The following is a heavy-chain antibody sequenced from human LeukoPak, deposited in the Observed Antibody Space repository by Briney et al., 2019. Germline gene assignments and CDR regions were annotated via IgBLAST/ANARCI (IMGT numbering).Heavy chain of an antibody. V-gene: IGHV4-59*08. CDR3: ARHGDYGNYYYYGLDV. D-gene: IGHD4-17*01. Sequence: PETLSLTCTVSGGSISSYYWSWIRQPPGKGLEWIGYVHYSGSTNNNPSLKSRVTISVDTSEHQFSLNLNSVTAADTAVYYCARHGDYGNYYYYGLDVWGQGTTVTVSS. CDR1: GGSISSYY. J-gene: IGHJ6*02. CDR2: VHYSGST.